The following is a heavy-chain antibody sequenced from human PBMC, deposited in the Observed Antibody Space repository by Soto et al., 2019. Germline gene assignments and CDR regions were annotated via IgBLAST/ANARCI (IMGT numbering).Heavy chain of an antibody. CDR2: ISYDGSNK. D-gene: IGHD3-10*01. CDR3: AKDSFGFVDYYGSGSPTPFDY. CDR1: GFTFSSYG. V-gene: IGHV3-30*18. J-gene: IGHJ4*02. Sequence: GGSLRLSCAASGFTFSSYGMHWVRQAPGKGLEWVAVISYDGSNKYYADSVKGRFTISRDNSKNTLYMQMNSLRAEDTAVYYCAKDSFGFVDYYGSGSPTPFDYWGQGTLVTVSS.